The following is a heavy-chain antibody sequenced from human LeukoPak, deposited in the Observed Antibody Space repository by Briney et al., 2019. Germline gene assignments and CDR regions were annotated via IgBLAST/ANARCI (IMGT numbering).Heavy chain of an antibody. D-gene: IGHD2-21*01. Sequence: DRSLRLSCAASGFIFDDFAMHWVRQAPGKGLEWVSGVSRNSGSTDYADSVKGRFTISRDNAKNSVYLQMNSLRVEDTAFYYCVKGDWFDNWGQGTLVTVSS. V-gene: IGHV3-9*01. CDR2: VSRNSGST. CDR3: VKGDWFDN. J-gene: IGHJ4*02. CDR1: GFIFDDFA.